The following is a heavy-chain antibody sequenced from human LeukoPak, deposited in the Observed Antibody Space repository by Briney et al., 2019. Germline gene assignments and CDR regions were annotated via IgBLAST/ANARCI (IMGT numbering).Heavy chain of an antibody. D-gene: IGHD4-11*01. CDR3: ATAVKNTVTTYYFDY. Sequence: ASVKVSCKVSGYTLTELSMHWVRQAPGKGLEWMGGFDPEDGETIYAQKFQGRVTMTEDTSTDTAYMELSSLRSEDTAVYYCATAVKNTVTTYYFDYWGQGTLVTVSS. CDR1: GYTLTELS. J-gene: IGHJ4*02. V-gene: IGHV1-24*01. CDR2: FDPEDGET.